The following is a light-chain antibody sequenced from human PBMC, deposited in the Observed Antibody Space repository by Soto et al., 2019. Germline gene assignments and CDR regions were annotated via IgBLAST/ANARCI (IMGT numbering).Light chain of an antibody. CDR2: DAS. J-gene: IGKJ1*01. V-gene: IGKV1-5*01. CDR3: QQYNTYWT. Sequence: DIQMTQSPSTLSASVGDRVTITCRARQSIRSWLAWYQQKPGKAPNLLIFDASTLETGVPSRFSGSGSGTEFTLTISSLQPDDFATYYCQQYNTYWTFGQGTKVEIK. CDR1: QSIRSW.